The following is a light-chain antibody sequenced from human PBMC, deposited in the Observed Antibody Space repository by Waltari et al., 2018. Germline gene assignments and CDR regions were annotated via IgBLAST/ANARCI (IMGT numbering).Light chain of an antibody. CDR1: QSVSNP. CDR3: QQYNSWPFT. CDR2: GAS. V-gene: IGKV3-15*01. Sequence: EKVMTQSPATLPVSPGARATLSCRASQSVSNPLAWYQQRPGQAPRLLIYGASSRAAGVPARFSGSGSGTEFTLSIDSLQSEDFALYFCQQYNSWPFTFGPGTQVDIK. J-gene: IGKJ3*01.